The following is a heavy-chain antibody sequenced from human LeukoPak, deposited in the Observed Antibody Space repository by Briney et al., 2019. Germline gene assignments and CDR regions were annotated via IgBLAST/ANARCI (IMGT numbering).Heavy chain of an antibody. J-gene: IGHJ4*02. CDR2: ISSSSSYI. D-gene: IGHD1-26*01. CDR3: ARDRVGATDFDY. V-gene: IGHV3-21*01. CDR1: GFTFSSYS. Sequence: GGPLRLSCTASGFTFSSYSMNWVRQAPGKGLEWVSSISSSSSYIYYADSVKGRFTISRDNAKNSLYLQMNSLRAEDTAVYYCARDRVGATDFDYWGQGTLVTVSS.